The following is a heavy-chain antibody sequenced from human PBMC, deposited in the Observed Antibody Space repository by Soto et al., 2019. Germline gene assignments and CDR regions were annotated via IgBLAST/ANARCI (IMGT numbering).Heavy chain of an antibody. J-gene: IGHJ4*02. CDR2: INAGNGNT. CDR1: GYTFTSYA. Sequence: ASVKVSCKASGYTFTSYAMHWVRQAPGQRLEWMGWINAGNGNTKYSQKFQGRVTITRDTSTSTAYMELSSLRSEDTAVYYCARDSLYGDYAYWGQGTLVTVSS. CDR3: ARDSLYGDYAY. D-gene: IGHD4-17*01. V-gene: IGHV1-3*01.